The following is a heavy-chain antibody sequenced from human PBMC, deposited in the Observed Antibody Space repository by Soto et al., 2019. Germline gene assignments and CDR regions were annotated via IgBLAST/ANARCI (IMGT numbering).Heavy chain of an antibody. V-gene: IGHV5-10-1*01. CDR2: IDHSQSYF. Sequence: PGESLKISCEGSGYSLRTHWINWVRQMPGKGLEWMGRIDHSQSYFHYNPSFQGHVTISADKPTGKAYLQWNSVEASDTAIYYCAVFRSSWFRDGRFDSWGPGTLVTVSS. CDR1: GYSLRTHW. J-gene: IGHJ5*01. D-gene: IGHD6-13*01. CDR3: AVFRSSWFRDGRFDS.